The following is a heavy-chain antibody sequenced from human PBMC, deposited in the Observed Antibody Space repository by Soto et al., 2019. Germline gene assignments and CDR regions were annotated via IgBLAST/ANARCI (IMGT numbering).Heavy chain of an antibody. V-gene: IGHV4-30-4*01. CDR3: ARLTTVVTPTYYYGMDV. J-gene: IGHJ6*02. CDR2: IYYSGST. D-gene: IGHD2-15*01. Sequence: SETLSLTCTVSGGSISSGDYYWSWIRQPPGKGLEWIGYIYYSGSTYYNPSLKSRVTISVDTSKNQFSLKLSSVTAADTALYYFARLTTVVTPTYYYGMDVWGQGTTVTVSS. CDR1: GGSISSGDYY.